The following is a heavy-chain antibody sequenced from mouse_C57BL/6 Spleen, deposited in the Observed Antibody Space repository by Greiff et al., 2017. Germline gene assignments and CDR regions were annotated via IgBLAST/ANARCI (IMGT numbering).Heavy chain of an antibody. V-gene: IGHV1-82*01. J-gene: IGHJ3*01. Sequence: QVQLQQSGPELVKPGASVKISCKASGYAFSSSWMNWVKQRPGKGLEWIGRIYPGDGDTNYNGKFKGKATLTADKSSSTAYMQLSSLTSEDSAVYFCARSGDFAYWGQGTLVTVSA. CDR3: ARSGDFAY. CDR2: IYPGDGDT. CDR1: GYAFSSSW. D-gene: IGHD3-1*01.